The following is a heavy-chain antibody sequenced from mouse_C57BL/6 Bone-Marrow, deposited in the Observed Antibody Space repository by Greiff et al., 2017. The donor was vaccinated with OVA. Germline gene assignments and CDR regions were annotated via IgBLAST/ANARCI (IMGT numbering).Heavy chain of an antibody. Sequence: HVQLQQSGPGLVQPSQSLSITCTVSGFSLTSYGVHWVRQSPGKGLEWLGVIWRGGSTDYNAAFMSRLSITKDNSKSQVFFKMNSLQADDTAIYDGAKRGGMSYYAMDYWGQGTSVTVSS. CDR2: IWRGGST. CDR3: AKRGGMSYYAMDY. CDR1: GFSLTSYG. V-gene: IGHV2-5*01. J-gene: IGHJ4*01.